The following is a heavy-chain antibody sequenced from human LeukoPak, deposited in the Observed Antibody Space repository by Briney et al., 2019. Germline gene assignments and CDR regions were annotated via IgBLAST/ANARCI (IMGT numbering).Heavy chain of an antibody. CDR2: ISYSDDST. J-gene: IGHJ4*02. D-gene: IGHD3-10*01. CDR3: VKHSLYYYGSGTYFDY. CDR1: GFTFSTYG. V-gene: IGHV3-23*01. Sequence: PGGSLRLSCAASGFTFSTYGMGWVRQAPGKGLEWVSSISYSDDSTYYADSVKGRFTISRVNSKNTLSLQMNSQRAEDTAVYYCVKHSLYYYGSGTYFDYWGQGTLVTVSS.